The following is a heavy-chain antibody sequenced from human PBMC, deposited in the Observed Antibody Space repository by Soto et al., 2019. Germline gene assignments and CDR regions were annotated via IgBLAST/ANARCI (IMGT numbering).Heavy chain of an antibody. D-gene: IGHD2-21*02. V-gene: IGHV3-23*01. CDR1: GFTFSSYA. Sequence: GGSLRLSCAASGFTFSSYAMSWVRQAPGKGLEWVSAISGSGGSTYYADSVKGRFTISRDNSKNTLYLQMNSLRAEDTAVYYCASAPEYCGGDCYSHWYFDLWGRGTLVTVSS. CDR3: ASAPEYCGGDCYSHWYFDL. J-gene: IGHJ2*01. CDR2: ISGSGGST.